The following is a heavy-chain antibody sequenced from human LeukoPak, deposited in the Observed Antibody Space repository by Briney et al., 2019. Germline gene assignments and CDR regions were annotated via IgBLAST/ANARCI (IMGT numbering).Heavy chain of an antibody. CDR2: IRWNSGTI. J-gene: IGHJ3*01. D-gene: IGHD4-17*01. CDR3: AQVDSGDFIDAFDL. V-gene: IGHV3-9*01. Sequence: GGSLRLSCAASGFIFDDYAMHWVRQAPAKGLEWVSGIRWNSGTIAYADSVKGRFSISRDNVKNILHLQMNNLRTEDTAFYCCAQVDSGDFIDAFDLWGQGTLVTVSS. CDR1: GFIFDDYA.